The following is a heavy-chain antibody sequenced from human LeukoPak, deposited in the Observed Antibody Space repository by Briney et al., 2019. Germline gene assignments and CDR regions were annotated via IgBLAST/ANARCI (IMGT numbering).Heavy chain of an antibody. Sequence: PGGSLRLSCTASGFTFSNYWMTWVRQAPGKGLEWVANIHQVGSEKFYVDSVKGRFTISRDNAKNSLFLQMNSLRAEDTAVYYCARSNAVFNQGWYFDLWGRGTLVTVSS. V-gene: IGHV3-7*01. J-gene: IGHJ2*01. D-gene: IGHD1-1*01. CDR3: ARSNAVFNQGWYFDL. CDR1: GFTFSNYW. CDR2: IHQVGSEK.